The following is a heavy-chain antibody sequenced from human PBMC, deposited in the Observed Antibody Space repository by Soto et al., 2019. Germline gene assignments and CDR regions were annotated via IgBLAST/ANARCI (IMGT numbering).Heavy chain of an antibody. CDR1: GGSVSSGSYY. Sequence: SETLSLTCTVSGGSVSSGSYYWSWIRQPPGKGLEWIGYIYYSGSTNYNPSLKSRVTISVDTSKNQFSLKLSSVTAADTAVYYCATGYYDFWSGSPHFEYWGQGTLVTVSS. D-gene: IGHD3-3*01. V-gene: IGHV4-61*01. CDR3: ATGYYDFWSGSPHFEY. CDR2: IYYSGST. J-gene: IGHJ4*02.